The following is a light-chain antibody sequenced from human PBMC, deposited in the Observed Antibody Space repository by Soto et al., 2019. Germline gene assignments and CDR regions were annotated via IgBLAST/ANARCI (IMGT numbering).Light chain of an antibody. J-gene: IGLJ1*01. V-gene: IGLV2-14*03. CDR1: SSDVGYYKY. CDR3: SSYTSSSTLV. CDR2: DVH. Sequence: QSVLTQPASVSGSPGQSITISCTGTSSDVGYYKYVSWYQQHPGKAPKLMIYDVHYRPSGVSDRFSGSKSGNTASLTLSGLQAEDEADYYCSSYTSSSTLVFGTGTKLTVL.